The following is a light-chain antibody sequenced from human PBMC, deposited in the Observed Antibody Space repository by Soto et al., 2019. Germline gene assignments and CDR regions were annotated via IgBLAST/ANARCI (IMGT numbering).Light chain of an antibody. CDR1: SSNIGAGYD. J-gene: IGLJ1*01. CDR2: GNS. Sequence: QSVLTQPPSVSGAPGQRVTISFTGSSSNIGAGYDVHWYQQLPGTAPKLLIYGNSNRPSGVPDRFSGSKSGTSASLAITGLQAEDGADYYCQSYDSSLSAYYVFGTGTKVTVL. V-gene: IGLV1-40*01. CDR3: QSYDSSLSAYYV.